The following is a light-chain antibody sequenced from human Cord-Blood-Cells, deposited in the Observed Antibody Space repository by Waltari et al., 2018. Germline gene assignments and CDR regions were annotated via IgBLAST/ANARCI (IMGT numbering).Light chain of an antibody. Sequence: QSALTQPASVSASPGQSITISRTGTSSDGGRYNYVPWYQQPPGNAPKLMIYEVRKRPSGVSNRFSGSKSGNTASLTISGLQAEDEADYYCSSYTSSSTLRVFGGGTKLTVL. CDR2: EVR. J-gene: IGLJ3*02. CDR1: SSDGGRYNY. CDR3: SSYTSSSTLRV. V-gene: IGLV2-14*01.